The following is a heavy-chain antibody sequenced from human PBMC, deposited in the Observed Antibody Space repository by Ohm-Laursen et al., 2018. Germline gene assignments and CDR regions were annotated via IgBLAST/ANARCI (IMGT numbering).Heavy chain of an antibody. D-gene: IGHD4-17*01. CDR2: ISSGSRYI. Sequence: GSLRLSCSASGFTFDDYAMNWVRQAPGEGLEWVSSISSGSRYIHYADSVQGRFTLSRDDAKNSLYLQMNSLRAEDTALYYCARTTQYGEFIPWYFDLWGRGTLVTVSS. V-gene: IGHV3-21*01. J-gene: IGHJ2*01. CDR3: ARTTQYGEFIPWYFDL. CDR1: GFTFDDYA.